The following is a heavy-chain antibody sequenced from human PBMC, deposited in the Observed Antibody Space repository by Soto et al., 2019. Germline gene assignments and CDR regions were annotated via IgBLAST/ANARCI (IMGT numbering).Heavy chain of an antibody. D-gene: IGHD6-19*01. J-gene: IGHJ4*02. CDR3: ARDAQWLAADYDY. V-gene: IGHV3-21*01. CDR2: ISSSSSYI. Sequence: EVQLVESGGGLVKPGGSLRLSCAASGFTFSSYSMNWVRQAPGKGLEWVSSISSSSSYIYYADSVKGRFTISRDNAKNSLYLQMNSVRAEDTAVYYCARDAQWLAADYDYWGQGTLVTVSS. CDR1: GFTFSSYS.